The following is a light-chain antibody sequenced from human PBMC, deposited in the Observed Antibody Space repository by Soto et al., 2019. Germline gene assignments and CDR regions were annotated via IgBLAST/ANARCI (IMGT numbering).Light chain of an antibody. Sequence: ESVLTQSPGTLSLSPGDRATLSCRASQSVSSSYLAWYQQKPGQAPRLLIYGASCRATGIPDRFSVSGSGTDFALTISRRKPEDFAVYFCQQYDYSGPPYTFGQWTRLDTK. J-gene: IGKJ2*01. V-gene: IGKV3-20*01. CDR3: QQYDYSGPPYT. CDR1: QSVSSSY. CDR2: GAS.